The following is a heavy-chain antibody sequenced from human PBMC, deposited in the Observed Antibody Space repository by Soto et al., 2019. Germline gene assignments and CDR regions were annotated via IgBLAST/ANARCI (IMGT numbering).Heavy chain of an antibody. J-gene: IGHJ4*02. CDR3: ARLEGLATISYYFDY. CDR1: RWSLSSFS. CDR2: INYSGRT. D-gene: IGHD3-9*01. V-gene: IGHV4-34*01. Sequence: SETLSLTCAVYRWSLSSFSWGWIRQSPGRGLEWIGGINYSGRTNYNPSLKSRVTISVGKSKNQFSLKLSSVTAADTAVYYCARLEGLATISYYFDYWGQGTLVTVSS.